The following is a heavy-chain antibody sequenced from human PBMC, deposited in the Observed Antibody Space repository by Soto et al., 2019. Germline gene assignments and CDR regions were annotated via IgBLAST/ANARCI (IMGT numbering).Heavy chain of an antibody. CDR1: GFTFGASY. CDR3: ALHRGPLGYYFKY. CDR2: ISFTSNDR. J-gene: IGHJ4*02. V-gene: IGHV3-11*06. Sequence: PGGSLRLSCATSGFTFGASYMSWIRQAPGKGLEWIAYISFTSNDRDYADSVKGRFTISRDNAKNSLYLQMNSLTAEDTAVYYCALHRGPLGYYFKYWGQGTQVTVSS.